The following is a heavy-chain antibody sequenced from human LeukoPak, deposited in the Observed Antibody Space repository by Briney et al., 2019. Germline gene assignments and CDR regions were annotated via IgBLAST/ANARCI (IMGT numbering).Heavy chain of an antibody. V-gene: IGHV1-69*04. CDR2: IIPILGIA. D-gene: IGHD2-21*02. CDR1: GGTFSSYA. CDR3: AREDSFGEVVTATSG. J-gene: IGHJ4*02. Sequence: ASVKVSCKASGGTFSSYAISWVRQAPGQGLEWMGRIIPILGIANYAQKFQGRVTITADKSTSTAYMELSSLRSEDTAVYYCAREDSFGEVVTATSGWGQGTLVTVSS.